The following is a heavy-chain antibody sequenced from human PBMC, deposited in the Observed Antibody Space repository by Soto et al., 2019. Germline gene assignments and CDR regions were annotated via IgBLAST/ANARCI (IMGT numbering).Heavy chain of an antibody. Sequence: QGQLVQSGGEVKKPGASVKVSCKASGYTFNNFGIAWVRQAPGQGLEWLGWINIYNGDTNFAQNLQGRVSVTRETSTSTSYMELRRLRSDDTAVYYCARALWRRRWGSDYYYGMDVWGQGTTVTVSS. CDR2: INIYNGDT. J-gene: IGHJ6*02. CDR1: GYTFNNFG. V-gene: IGHV1-18*01. D-gene: IGHD3-16*01. CDR3: ARALWRRRWGSDYYYGMDV.